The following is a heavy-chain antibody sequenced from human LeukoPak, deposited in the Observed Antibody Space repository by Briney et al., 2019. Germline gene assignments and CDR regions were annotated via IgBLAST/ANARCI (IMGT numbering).Heavy chain of an antibody. CDR1: GYTFTDYY. Sequence: ASVKVSCKASGYTFTDYYIHWVRQAPGQGLEWMGWINPNTGDTNYAQNFQGRVTMTRDTSISTAYMELSRLRSDDTAVYYCARDIKRSRARWENLGLDPWGQGTLVTVSS. CDR3: ARDIKRSRARWENLGLDP. V-gene: IGHV1-2*02. D-gene: IGHD3-16*01. CDR2: INPNTGDT. J-gene: IGHJ5*02.